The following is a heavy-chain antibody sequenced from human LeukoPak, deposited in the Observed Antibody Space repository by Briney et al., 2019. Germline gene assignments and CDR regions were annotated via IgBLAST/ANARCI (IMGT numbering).Heavy chain of an antibody. Sequence: GASVKVSCKASGYTFTGYYMHWVRQAPGQGLEWMGWINPNSGGTNYAQKFQGRVTMTRDTSISTAYMELSRLRSDDTAVYYCARGPYDYVWGSFENYYYYYMDVWGKGTTVTVSS. CDR3: ARGPYDYVWGSFENYYYYYMDV. CDR2: INPNSGGT. D-gene: IGHD3-16*01. J-gene: IGHJ6*03. V-gene: IGHV1-2*02. CDR1: GYTFTGYY.